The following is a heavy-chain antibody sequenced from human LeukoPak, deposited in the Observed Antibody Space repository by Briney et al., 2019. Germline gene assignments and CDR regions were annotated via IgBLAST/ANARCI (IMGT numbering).Heavy chain of an antibody. CDR2: ISYDGSNK. Sequence: GGSLRLSCAASGFTFSTYAMHWVRQAPGKGLDWVAVISYDGSNKYYADSVKGRFTISRDNAKNSLYLQMNSLRAEDTAVYYCARVRVQLWLAPDYWGQGTLVTVSS. D-gene: IGHD5-18*01. V-gene: IGHV3-30*04. CDR3: ARVRVQLWLAPDY. CDR1: GFTFSTYA. J-gene: IGHJ4*02.